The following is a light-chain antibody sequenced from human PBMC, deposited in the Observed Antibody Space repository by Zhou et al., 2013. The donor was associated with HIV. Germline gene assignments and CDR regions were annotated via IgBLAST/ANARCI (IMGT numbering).Light chain of an antibody. CDR1: QDISNS. Sequence: DIQMPQSPSSLSASVGDRVTITCRASQDISNSLAWYQQKPGKVPKLLIYGASTLQPGVPSRFSGRRSGTDFTLTISSLQPDDVSTYYCQKYNSAPWTFGQGTKVEIK. J-gene: IGKJ1*01. CDR2: GAS. V-gene: IGKV1-27*01. CDR3: QKYNSAPWT.